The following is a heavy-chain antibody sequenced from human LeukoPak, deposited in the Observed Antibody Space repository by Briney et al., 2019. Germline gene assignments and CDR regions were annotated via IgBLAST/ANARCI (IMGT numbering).Heavy chain of an antibody. CDR1: GFTFSSYA. Sequence: GGSLRLSCAASGFTFSSYAMSWVRQAPGKGLEWVSAISGSGGSTYYADSVKGRFTISRDNSKNTLYLQMNSLRAEDTAVYYCAKDNSGYDFWQNFDYWGQGTLVTASS. J-gene: IGHJ4*02. V-gene: IGHV3-23*01. CDR3: AKDNSGYDFWQNFDY. D-gene: IGHD5-12*01. CDR2: ISGSGGST.